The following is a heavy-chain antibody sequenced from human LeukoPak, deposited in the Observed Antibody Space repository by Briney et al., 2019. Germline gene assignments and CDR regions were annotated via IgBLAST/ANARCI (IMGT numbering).Heavy chain of an antibody. CDR1: GFTFSSYG. CDR2: ISGSGSST. J-gene: IGHJ4*02. V-gene: IGHV3-23*01. CDR3: AKHAGFCHNVLCYWDY. Sequence: PGGSLRLSCAASGFTFSSYGVSWVRQAPGKGLEWVSAISGSGSSTYYADSVRGQFTISRDNSKNTLYLQMNSLRVEDTAVFYCAKHAGFCHNVLCYWDYWGQGTLVTVSS. D-gene: IGHD2-8*01.